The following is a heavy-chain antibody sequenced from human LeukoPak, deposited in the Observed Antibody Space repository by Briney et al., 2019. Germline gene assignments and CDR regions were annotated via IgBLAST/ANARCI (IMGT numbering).Heavy chain of an antibody. V-gene: IGHV4-59*11. J-gene: IGHJ5*02. Sequence: SETLSLTCTVSGGSISSHYWSWIRQPPGKGLEWIWYIYYSGGTTYNPPLKSRVSISVDTSKNQSTLKLSSVTAADAAGYYCARENEGYCSSTSCFSNWFDPWGQGTLVTVSS. CDR3: ARENEGYCSSTSCFSNWFDP. CDR1: GGSISSHY. CDR2: IYYSGGT. D-gene: IGHD2-2*01.